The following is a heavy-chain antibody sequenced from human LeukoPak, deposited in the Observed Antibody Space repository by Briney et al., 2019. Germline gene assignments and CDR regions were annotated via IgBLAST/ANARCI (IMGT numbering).Heavy chain of an antibody. CDR2: IRNDGSVI. CDR1: GFTFSSYG. Sequence: GGSLRLSCAASGFTFSSYGMHWIRQAPGKGLEWVAFIRNDGSVIYNADSVKGRFTISRDNSKNTLYLQMNSLRADDTAVYYCAKDTPLCYFDYWGQGTLVTVSS. CDR3: AKDTPLCYFDY. J-gene: IGHJ4*02. D-gene: IGHD3-16*01. V-gene: IGHV3-30*02.